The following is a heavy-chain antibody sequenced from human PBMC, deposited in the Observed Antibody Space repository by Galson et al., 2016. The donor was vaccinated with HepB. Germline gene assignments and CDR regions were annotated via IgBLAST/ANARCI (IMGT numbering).Heavy chain of an antibody. V-gene: IGHV4-4*02. D-gene: IGHD3-3*01. CDR2: IHHSGST. J-gene: IGHJ5*02. CDR1: GGSIRSNNW. CDR3: ASLSKDYDFWSGYYTYSFDP. Sequence: TLSLTCAVSGGSIRSNNWWSWVRQPPGKGLEWIGEIHHSGSTNYNPSLKTRITISVDKSKNQFSLKLSSVTAADTAMYYCASLSKDYDFWSGYYTYSFDPWGQGTLVTVSS.